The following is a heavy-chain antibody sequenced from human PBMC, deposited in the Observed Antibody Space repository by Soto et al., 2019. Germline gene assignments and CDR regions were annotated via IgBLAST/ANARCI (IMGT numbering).Heavy chain of an antibody. CDR1: GFTFSSYA. CDR2: ISGGSSST. D-gene: IGHD3-10*01. CDR3: AKDFWFGDLLSATYSYGMDV. V-gene: IGHV3-23*01. J-gene: IGHJ6*02. Sequence: EMQLLESGGGLEQPGGSLRLSCAASGFTFSSYAMTWVRQAPGKGLEWVSLISGGSSSTYSADSVKGRFTISRDNSKKTLYLQMNSLRAEDTAVYYCAKDFWFGDLLSATYSYGMDVWGQGTSVTVSS.